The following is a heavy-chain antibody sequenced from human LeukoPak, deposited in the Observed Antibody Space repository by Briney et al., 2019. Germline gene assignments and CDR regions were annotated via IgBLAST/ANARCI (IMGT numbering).Heavy chain of an antibody. CDR1: GLTFSSYS. CDR3: ARDPVPGIAAAGTH. D-gene: IGHD6-13*01. J-gene: IGHJ4*02. CDR2: ISSSSSYI. Sequence: GGSLRLSCAASGLTFSSYSMNWVRQAPGKGLEWVSSISSSSSYIYYADSVKGRFTISRDNAKNSLYLQMNSLRAEDTAVYYCARDPVPGIAAAGTHWGQGTLVTVSS. V-gene: IGHV3-21*01.